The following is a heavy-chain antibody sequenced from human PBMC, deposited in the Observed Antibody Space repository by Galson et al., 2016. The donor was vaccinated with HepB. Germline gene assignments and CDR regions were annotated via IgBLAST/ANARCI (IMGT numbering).Heavy chain of an antibody. CDR1: GFSFSTYA. V-gene: IGHV3-33*01. J-gene: IGHJ6*04. D-gene: IGHD4-17*01. Sequence: SLRLSCAASGFSFSTYAMHWVRQAPGKGLEWVGVIWFDGRKAKYVDSVKGRFTISRDNSNNTLYLQMNSLRAGDTAVFYCARDGKGGTATTVMDVRGKGTTVTVSA. CDR2: IWFDGRKA. CDR3: ARDGKGGTATTVMDV.